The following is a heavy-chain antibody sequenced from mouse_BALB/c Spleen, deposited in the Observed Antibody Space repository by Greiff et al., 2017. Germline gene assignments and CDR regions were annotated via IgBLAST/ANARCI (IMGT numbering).Heavy chain of an antibody. Sequence: VQLQQSGAELAKPGASVKMSCKASGYTFTSYWMHWVKQRPGQGLEWIGYINPSTGYTEYNQKFKDKATLTADKSSSTAYMQLGSLTSEDSAVYYCARDFYFDYWGQGTTLTVSS. V-gene: IGHV1-7*01. CDR3: ARDFYFDY. J-gene: IGHJ2*01. CDR1: GYTFTSYW. CDR2: INPSTGYT.